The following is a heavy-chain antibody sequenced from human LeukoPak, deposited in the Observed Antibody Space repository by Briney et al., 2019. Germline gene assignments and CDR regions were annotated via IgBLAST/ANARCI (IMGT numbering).Heavy chain of an antibody. J-gene: IGHJ4*02. CDR2: ISSSSSTI. CDR3: ARYSNLAFDY. CDR1: GFTFSTYW. Sequence: GGSLRLSCAASGFTFSTYWMSWVRQAPGKGLEWVSYISSSSSTIYYADSVKGRFTISRDNAKNSLYLQMNSLRAEDTAVYYCARYSNLAFDYWGQGTLVTVSS. D-gene: IGHD4-11*01. V-gene: IGHV3-48*01.